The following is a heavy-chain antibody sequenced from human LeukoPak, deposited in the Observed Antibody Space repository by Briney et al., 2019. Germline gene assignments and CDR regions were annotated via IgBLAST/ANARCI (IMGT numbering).Heavy chain of an antibody. D-gene: IGHD3-22*01. J-gene: IGHJ4*02. CDR2: IYHSGSS. V-gene: IGHV4-59*01. CDR3: ARGHYDSSGYWLSYFDY. CDR1: GGSISSYY. Sequence: SETLSLTCTVSGGSISSYYWSWIRQPPGKGLEWIGYIYHSGSSNYNPSLKSRVTISVDTSKNQFSLKLSSVTAADTAVYYCARGHYDSSGYWLSYFDYWGQGSLVTVSS.